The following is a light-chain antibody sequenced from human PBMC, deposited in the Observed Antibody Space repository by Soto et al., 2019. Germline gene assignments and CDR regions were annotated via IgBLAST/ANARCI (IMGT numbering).Light chain of an antibody. CDR1: SSDVGGYNY. Sequence: QSALTQPASVSGSPGQSSTISCTGTSSDVGGYNYVSWYQQHPGEAPKLMIYEVSNRPSGVSNRFSGSKSGNTASLTISGLQAEDEADYYCSSYTSSSAYVFGTGTKLTVL. V-gene: IGLV2-14*01. J-gene: IGLJ1*01. CDR3: SSYTSSSAYV. CDR2: EVS.